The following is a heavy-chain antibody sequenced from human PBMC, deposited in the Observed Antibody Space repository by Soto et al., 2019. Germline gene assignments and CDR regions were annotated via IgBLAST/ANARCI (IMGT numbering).Heavy chain of an antibody. Sequence: PVGSLRLSCAASGFTFSSYSMNWVRQAPGKGLEWVSSISSSSSYIYYADSVKGRFTISRDNAKNSLYLQMNSLRAEDTAVYYCARDHHYYDSSGYPSGYWGQGTLVTVSS. V-gene: IGHV3-21*01. J-gene: IGHJ4*02. CDR3: ARDHHYYDSSGYPSGY. D-gene: IGHD3-22*01. CDR1: GFTFSSYS. CDR2: ISSSSSYI.